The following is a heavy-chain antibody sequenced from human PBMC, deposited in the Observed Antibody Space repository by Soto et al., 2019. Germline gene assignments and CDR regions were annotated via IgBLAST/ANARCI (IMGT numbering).Heavy chain of an antibody. Sequence: GGSLRLSCAASGFTFSSYAMHWVRQAPGKGLEWVAVISYDGSNKYYADSVKGRFTISRDNSKNTLYLQMNSLRAEDTAVYYCARDLLAVDSSSAGMDVWGQGTTVTVSS. CDR2: ISYDGSNK. CDR3: ARDLLAVDSSSAGMDV. CDR1: GFTFSSYA. V-gene: IGHV3-30-3*01. D-gene: IGHD6-6*01. J-gene: IGHJ6*02.